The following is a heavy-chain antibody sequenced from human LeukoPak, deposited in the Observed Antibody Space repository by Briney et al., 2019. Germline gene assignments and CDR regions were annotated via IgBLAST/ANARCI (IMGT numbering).Heavy chain of an antibody. J-gene: IGHJ4*02. CDR3: AREFGYGFWVYRRPPRHFDY. D-gene: IGHD3/OR15-3a*01. CDR2: IYYSGST. CDR1: GGSISSGGYY. V-gene: IGHV4-31*03. Sequence: PSETLSLTCTVSGGSISSGGYYWSWIRQHPGKGLEWIGYIYYSGSTYYDPSLKSRVTISVDTSKNQFSLKLSSVTAADTAVYYCAREFGYGFWVYRRPPRHFDYWGQGTLVTVSS.